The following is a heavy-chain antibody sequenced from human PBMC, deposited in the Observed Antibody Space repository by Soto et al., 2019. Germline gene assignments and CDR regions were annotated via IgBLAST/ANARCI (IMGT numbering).Heavy chain of an antibody. CDR2: IHYSGST. V-gene: IGHV4-39*01. Sequence: QLQLQESGPGLVKPSETLSLTCTVSGGSISSSRYYWGWIRQPPGKGLEWIGRIHYSGSTYYNPSPKSRLTISVDTSKNQFSLKLSSVTAADTAVYYCATHVDIVVVVAAITNWFDPWGQGTLVTVSS. CDR1: GGSISSSRYY. D-gene: IGHD2-15*01. J-gene: IGHJ5*02. CDR3: ATHVDIVVVVAAITNWFDP.